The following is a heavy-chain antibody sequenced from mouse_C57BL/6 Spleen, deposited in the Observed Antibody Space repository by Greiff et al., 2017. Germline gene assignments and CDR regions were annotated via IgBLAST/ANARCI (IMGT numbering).Heavy chain of an antibody. J-gene: IGHJ1*03. D-gene: IGHD4-1*01. V-gene: IGHV1-52*01. CDR1: GYTFTSYW. CDR3: ASGGYFDG. Sequence: QVQLQQPGAELVRPGSSVKLSCKASGYTFTSYWMHWVKQRPIQGLEWIGNIDPSDSDTHYNQKFKDKATLTVDKSSSTAYMQLSSLTSEDSAVYYCASGGYFDGWGTGTTVTVSS. CDR2: IDPSDSDT.